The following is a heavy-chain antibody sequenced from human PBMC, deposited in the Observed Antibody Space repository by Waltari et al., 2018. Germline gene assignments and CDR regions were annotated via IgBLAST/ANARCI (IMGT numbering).Heavy chain of an antibody. Sequence: EVQMVESGGGLVQPGGSLRLSCAASGFTFSNSCMDWVRQAQGKGLEWIANIKPDGSEKNYVDSVKGRVTISRDNTKNSLYLKMYSLRAEDTAVYYCSKSLDVWGPGTSVTVSS. CDR2: IKPDGSEK. CDR3: SKSLDV. J-gene: IGHJ6*02. CDR1: GFTFSNSC. V-gene: IGHV3-7*01.